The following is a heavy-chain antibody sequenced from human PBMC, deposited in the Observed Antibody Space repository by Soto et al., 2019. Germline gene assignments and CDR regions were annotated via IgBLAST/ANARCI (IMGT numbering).Heavy chain of an antibody. J-gene: IGHJ5*02. CDR3: ARHDYGDFPNWFDP. D-gene: IGHD4-17*01. CDR2: ISAYNGNT. CDR1: GYTFTSYG. Sequence: ASVKVSCKASGYTFTSYGISWVRQAPGQGLEWMGWISAYNGNTNYAQKLQGRVTMTTDTSTSTAYMELRSLRSDDTAVYYCARHDYGDFPNWFDPCGQGTLVTVSS. V-gene: IGHV1-18*01.